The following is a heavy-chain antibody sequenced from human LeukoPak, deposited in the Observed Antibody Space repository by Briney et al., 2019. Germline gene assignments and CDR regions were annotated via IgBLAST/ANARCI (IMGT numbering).Heavy chain of an antibody. Sequence: ASVKVSCKASGYTFTSYYMHWVRQAPGQGLEWMGIINPSGGSTSYAQKFQGRVTMTRDASTSTVYKELSSLRSEDTAVYYCARVAPYGQWLVSIDYWGQGTLVTVSS. J-gene: IGHJ4*02. V-gene: IGHV1-46*01. CDR2: INPSGGST. CDR3: ARVAPYGQWLVSIDY. CDR1: GYTFTSYY. D-gene: IGHD6-19*01.